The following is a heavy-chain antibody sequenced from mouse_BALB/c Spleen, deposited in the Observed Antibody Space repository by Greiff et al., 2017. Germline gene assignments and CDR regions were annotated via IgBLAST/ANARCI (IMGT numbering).Heavy chain of an antibody. CDR1: GSSITSGYY. CDR3: ARDPGYFDY. Sequence: EVKLMEPGPGLVKPSQSLSLTCSVTGSSITSGYYWNWIRQFPGNKLEWMGYISYDGSHNYNPSLKNRISITRDTSKNQFFLTLKSVTTEDTATYYCARDPGYFDYWGQGTTLTVSS. V-gene: IGHV3-6*02. J-gene: IGHJ2*01. CDR2: ISYDGSH.